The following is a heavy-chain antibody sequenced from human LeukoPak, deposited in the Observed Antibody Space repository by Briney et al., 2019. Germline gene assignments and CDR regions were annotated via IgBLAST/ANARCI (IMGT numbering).Heavy chain of an antibody. CDR2: IIPILGIA. V-gene: IGHV1-69*04. CDR3: AREEQWLVHCFDY. CDR1: GGTFSSYA. D-gene: IGHD6-19*01. J-gene: IGHJ4*02. Sequence: GASVRVSCKASGGTFSSYAISWVRQAPGQGLEWMGRIIPILGIANYAQKFQGRVTITADKSTSTAYMELSSLRSEDTAVYYCAREEQWLVHCFDYWGQGTLVTVSS.